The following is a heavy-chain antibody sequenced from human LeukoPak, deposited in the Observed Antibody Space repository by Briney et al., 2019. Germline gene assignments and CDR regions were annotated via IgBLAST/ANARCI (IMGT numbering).Heavy chain of an antibody. CDR3: AKDSPTYYYDSSGYLFDY. CDR1: GFTFSSYA. J-gene: IGHJ4*02. CDR2: ISGSSGST. V-gene: IGHV3-23*01. Sequence: GGSLRLSCAASGFTFSSYAMSWVRQAPGKGLQWVSAISGSSGSTYYADSVKGRFTISRDNSKNTLSLQMNSLRAEDTAVYYCAKDSPTYYYDSSGYLFDYWGQGTLVTVSS. D-gene: IGHD3-22*01.